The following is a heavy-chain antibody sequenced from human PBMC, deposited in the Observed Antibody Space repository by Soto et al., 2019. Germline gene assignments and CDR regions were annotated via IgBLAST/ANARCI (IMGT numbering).Heavy chain of an antibody. Sequence: QVQLVQSGAEVKRAGASVKVSCKASGYIFIDYAIHWVRQAPGQRLEWMGWINAGYGNTKYSEKSQGRVTITRDTSASTAYMELSSLRSEDTAVYFCARARQQQVNYFDYWGQGTLVTVSS. D-gene: IGHD6-13*01. CDR3: ARARQQQVNYFDY. J-gene: IGHJ4*02. V-gene: IGHV1-3*01. CDR2: INAGYGNT. CDR1: GYIFIDYA.